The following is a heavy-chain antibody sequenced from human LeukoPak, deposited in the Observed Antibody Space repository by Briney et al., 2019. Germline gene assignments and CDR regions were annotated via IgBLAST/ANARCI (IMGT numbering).Heavy chain of an antibody. CDR3: ARREGDAFDI. CDR1: GYTFTTYG. CDR2: ISAYNDNT. D-gene: IGHD1-26*01. V-gene: IGHV1-18*04. J-gene: IGHJ3*02. Sequence: ASVKVSCKASGYTFTTYGVSWVRQAPGQGLEWMGWISAYNDNTKYAQMFKGRVTMTTDTSTSTTYMELRSLRSDDTAVYYCARREGDAFDIWGQGTMVTVSS.